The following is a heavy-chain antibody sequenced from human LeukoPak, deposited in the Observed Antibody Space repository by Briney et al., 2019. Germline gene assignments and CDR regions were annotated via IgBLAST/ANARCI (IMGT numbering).Heavy chain of an antibody. CDR3: ARVDRTADCSSTSCYPDY. J-gene: IGHJ4*02. Sequence: GGSLRLSCAASGFTFSSYSMNWVRQAPGKGLEWVSSISSSSSYIYYADSVKGRSTISRDNAKNSLYLQMNSLRAEDTAVYYCARVDRTADCSSTSCYPDYWGQGTLVTVSS. CDR2: ISSSSSYI. CDR1: GFTFSSYS. V-gene: IGHV3-21*01. D-gene: IGHD2-2*01.